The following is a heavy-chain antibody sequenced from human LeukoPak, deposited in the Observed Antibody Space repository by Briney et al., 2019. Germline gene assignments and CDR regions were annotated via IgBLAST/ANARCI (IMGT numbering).Heavy chain of an antibody. D-gene: IGHD3-16*01. CDR2: INHDGSST. J-gene: IGHJ4*02. Sequence: GGSLRLSCAASGFTFSSYWMHWVRQAPGKGLVWVSHINHDGSSTTYADSVKGRFTISRDNAKNTLYLQMNSLRAEDTAVYYCASSLGPDYWGQGTMVSVSS. CDR1: GFTFSSYW. CDR3: ASSLGPDY. V-gene: IGHV3-74*01.